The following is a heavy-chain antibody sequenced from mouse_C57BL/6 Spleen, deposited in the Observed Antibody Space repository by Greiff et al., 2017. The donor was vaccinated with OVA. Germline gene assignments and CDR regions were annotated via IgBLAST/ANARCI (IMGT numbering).Heavy chain of an antibody. CDR2: IYSGSGNT. V-gene: IGHV1-84*01. Sequence: VQLQESGPELVKPGASVKISCKASGYTFTDYYINWVKQRPGQGLEWIGWIYSGSGNTKYNEKFKGKATLTVDTSSSTAYMQLSSLTSEDSAVYFCASSSYWYFDVWGTGTTVTVSS. CDR3: ASSSYWYFDV. J-gene: IGHJ1*03. D-gene: IGHD1-1*01. CDR1: GYTFTDYY.